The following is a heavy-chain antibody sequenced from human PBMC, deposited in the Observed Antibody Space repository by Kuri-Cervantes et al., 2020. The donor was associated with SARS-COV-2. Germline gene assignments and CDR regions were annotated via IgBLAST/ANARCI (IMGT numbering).Heavy chain of an antibody. Sequence: GGSLRLSCAASGFTFSGHWIHWVRQAPGKGLVWVSRINPDGSYTNNADSVKGRFTLSRDNAKNMLFLQMNSLRAEDTAVYYCARDSHLKSGSGSPDYWGQGTLVTVSS. CDR2: INPDGSYT. V-gene: IGHV3-74*01. CDR1: GFTFSGHW. CDR3: ARDSHLKSGSGSPDY. J-gene: IGHJ4*02. D-gene: IGHD5-12*01.